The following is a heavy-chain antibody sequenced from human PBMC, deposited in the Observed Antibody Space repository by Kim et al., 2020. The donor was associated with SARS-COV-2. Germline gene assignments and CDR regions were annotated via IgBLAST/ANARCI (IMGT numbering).Heavy chain of an antibody. D-gene: IGHD6-6*01. CDR1: GGSFSGYY. CDR2: ISHSGTT. J-gene: IGHJ2*01. CDR3: ARAGKYSSSTGAWYFDL. Sequence: SETLSLTCAVYGGSFSGYYWSWIRQPPGKGLEWTGEISHSGTTNYNPSLKSRVTISVDTSKNQFSLKLSSVTAADTAVYYCARAGKYSSSTGAWYFDLWGRGTLVTVSS. V-gene: IGHV4-34*01.